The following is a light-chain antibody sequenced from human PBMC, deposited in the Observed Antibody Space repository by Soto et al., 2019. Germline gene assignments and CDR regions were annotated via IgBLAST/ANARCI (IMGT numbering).Light chain of an antibody. J-gene: IGKJ4*01. V-gene: IGKV1-27*01. CDR1: QGISSC. Sequence: DIQMTQSPSSLSASVGDRVTITCRVSQGISSCLAWYRQKPGKVPKLLIYRASNLQTGVPSRFSGSGSGTDFTLTISSLQPEDFATYYGQRTYTAPLTFGGGTKVEIK. CDR3: QRTYTAPLT. CDR2: RAS.